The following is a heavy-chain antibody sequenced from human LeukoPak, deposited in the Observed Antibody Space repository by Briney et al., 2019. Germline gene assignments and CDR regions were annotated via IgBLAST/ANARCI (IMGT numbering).Heavy chain of an antibody. CDR2: IDPSDSYT. Sequence: GESLKISCKGSGYSFTSYWISWVRQMPGKGLEWMGRIDPSDSYTNYSPSFQGYVTISADKSISTAYLQWSSLKASDTAMYYCAIKYYYYYGMDVWGQGTTVTVSS. CDR3: AIKYYYYYGMDV. J-gene: IGHJ6*02. V-gene: IGHV5-10-1*01. CDR1: GYSFTSYW.